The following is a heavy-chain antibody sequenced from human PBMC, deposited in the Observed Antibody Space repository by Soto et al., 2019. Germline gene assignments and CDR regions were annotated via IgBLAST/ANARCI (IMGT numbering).Heavy chain of an antibody. J-gene: IGHJ3*02. CDR3: ARRGYYDSSGYYGFDI. D-gene: IGHD3-22*01. CDR2: ISGSGGST. V-gene: IGHV3-23*01. CDR1: GFTFSSYA. Sequence: GGSLRLSCVASGFTFSSYAMNWVRQAPGKGLEWVSAISGSGGSTYYADSVKGRFTISRDNSKNTLYLQMSSLRAEDTAEYYCARRGYYDSSGYYGFDIWGQGTMVTVSS.